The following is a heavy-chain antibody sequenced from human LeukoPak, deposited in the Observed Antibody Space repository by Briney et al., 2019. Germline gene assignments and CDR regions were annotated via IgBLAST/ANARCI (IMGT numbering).Heavy chain of an antibody. CDR1: GFTFSGYS. CDR2: FGTRSTSI. D-gene: IGHD2-2*01. J-gene: IGHJ4*02. Sequence: PGGSLRLSCTASGFTFSGYSMNWIRQAPGKGLEWVSSFGTRSTSIYHAGSVKGRFAISRDNAKNSLSLQMNSLRAEDTAVYYCARGATWGYYGSSPPDYWGQGTLVTVSS. CDR3: ARGATWGYYGSSPPDY. V-gene: IGHV3-21*06.